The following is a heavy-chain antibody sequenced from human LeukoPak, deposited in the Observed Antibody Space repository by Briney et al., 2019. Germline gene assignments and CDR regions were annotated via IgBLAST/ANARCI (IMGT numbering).Heavy chain of an antibody. CDR3: ARSSGILGYCSSTSCYFDY. J-gene: IGHJ4*02. V-gene: IGHV4-39*01. D-gene: IGHD2-2*01. Sequence: PSETLSLTCTVSGGSISSSSYYWGWIRQPPGKGLEWIGSIYYSGSTYYNPSLKSRVTISVDTSKNQFSLKPSSVTAADTAVYYCARSSGILGYCSSTSCYFDYWGQGTLVTVSS. CDR1: GGSISSSSYY. CDR2: IYYSGST.